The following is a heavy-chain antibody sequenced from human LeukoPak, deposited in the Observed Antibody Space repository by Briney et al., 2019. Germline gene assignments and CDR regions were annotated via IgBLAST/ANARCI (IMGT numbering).Heavy chain of an antibody. D-gene: IGHD1-26*01. V-gene: IGHV3-30-3*01. CDR2: ISYDGTKQ. Sequence: GGSLRLSCEGSGFTFSINAMHWVRQAPGKGLEWLAVISYDGTKQYFADSVKGRFTISRDNSKNTLYLQMTSLRTEDTAVYYCPRGSEWDLLGSCDYWGQGTLVTVSS. J-gene: IGHJ4*02. CDR3: PRGSEWDLLGSCDY. CDR1: GFTFSINA.